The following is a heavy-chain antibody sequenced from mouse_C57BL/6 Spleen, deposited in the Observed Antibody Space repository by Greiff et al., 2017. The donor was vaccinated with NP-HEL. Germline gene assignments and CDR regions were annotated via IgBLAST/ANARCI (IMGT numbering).Heavy chain of an antibody. J-gene: IGHJ4*01. CDR3: PRDDGYGYAMDY. D-gene: IGHD2-3*01. V-gene: IGHV5-16*01. CDR1: GFTFSDYY. CDR2: INYDGSST. Sequence: EVKLMESEGGLVQPGSSMKLSCTASGFTFSDYYMAWVRQVPEKGLEWVANINYDGSSTYYLDSLKSRFIISRDNAKNILYLQMSSLKSEDTATYYCPRDDGYGYAMDYWGQGTSVTVSS.